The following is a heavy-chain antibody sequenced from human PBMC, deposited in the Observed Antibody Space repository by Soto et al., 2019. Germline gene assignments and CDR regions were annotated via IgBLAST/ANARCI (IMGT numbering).Heavy chain of an antibody. V-gene: IGHV4-59*08. D-gene: IGHD3-9*01. CDR2: IFYSGST. CDR3: ARVGYDILTGSLGYFDY. Sequence: SETLSLTCTVSGDSISTYYWSWIRQPPGKGLQWIGYIFYSGSTYYNPSLKSRVTISVDTSKNQFSLKLSSVTAADTAVYYCARVGYDILTGSLGYFDYWGQGTLVTVSS. J-gene: IGHJ4*02. CDR1: GDSISTYY.